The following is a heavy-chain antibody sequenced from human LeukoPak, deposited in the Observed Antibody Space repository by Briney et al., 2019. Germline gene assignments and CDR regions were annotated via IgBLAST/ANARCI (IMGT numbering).Heavy chain of an antibody. V-gene: IGHV3-23*01. Sequence: GASPRLSCAGSGFPFSSHGMSSARHAPGEGLEWVSGISPGGGPTYYADSVKGRFTISRDDLKNTLYLQMNSLRAEDTAVYYCANRGSYDFDYWGQGTLVTVSS. CDR2: ISPGGGPT. D-gene: IGHD3-16*01. CDR3: ANRGSYDFDY. J-gene: IGHJ4*02. CDR1: GFPFSSHG.